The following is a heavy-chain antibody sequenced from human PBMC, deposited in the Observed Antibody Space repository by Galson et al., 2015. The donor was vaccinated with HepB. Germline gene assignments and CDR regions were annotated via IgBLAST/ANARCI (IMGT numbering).Heavy chain of an antibody. CDR2: ISYDGSNK. V-gene: IGHV3-30-3*01. CDR3: ARGPLLQSRPFDY. J-gene: IGHJ4*02. CDR1: GFTFSSYA. Sequence: SLRLSCAASGFTFSSYAMHWVRQAPGKGLEWVAVISYDGSNKYYADSVKGRFTISRDNSKNTLYLQMNSLRAEDTAVYYCARGPLLQSRPFDYWGQGTLVTVSS. D-gene: IGHD4-11*01.